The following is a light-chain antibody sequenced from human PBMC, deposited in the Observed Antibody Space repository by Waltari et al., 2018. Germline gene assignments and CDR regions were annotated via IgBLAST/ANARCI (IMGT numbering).Light chain of an antibody. V-gene: IGKV3D-15*01. CDR2: GAS. J-gene: IGKJ3*01. CDR1: QSVGSY. CDR3: QQYDNWPPFT. Sequence: EVVMTQSPVTLSVSPGERATLSCRASQSVGSYLAWYQQMPGQAPRLLIFGASTRATGIPARFSGSGSGTEFTLTISSLYPKDFAVYYCQQYDNWPPFTFGPGTKVDIK.